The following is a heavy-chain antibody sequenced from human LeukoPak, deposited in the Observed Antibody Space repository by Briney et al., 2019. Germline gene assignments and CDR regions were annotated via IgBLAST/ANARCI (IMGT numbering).Heavy chain of an antibody. CDR3: AKSGSTSWYLDY. J-gene: IGHJ4*02. CDR1: GFSFSTYA. CDR2: ISGSGDNNDNT. V-gene: IGHV3-23*01. D-gene: IGHD6-13*01. Sequence: GGSLRLSCAASGFSFSTYAMSWVRQAPGKGLEWVSAISGSGDNNDNTYYADSVKGQFTISGDNSKNTLYLQMSSLRAEDAAVYYCAKSGSTSWYLDYWGQGTLVTVSS.